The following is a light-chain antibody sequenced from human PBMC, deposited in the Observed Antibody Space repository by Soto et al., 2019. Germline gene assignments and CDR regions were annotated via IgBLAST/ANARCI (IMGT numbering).Light chain of an antibody. J-gene: IGKJ2*01. CDR1: QSIGGF. CDR3: QQYDYMPYT. CDR2: DAS. Sequence: DIQMTQSPSSLSVSVGDRVTITCRASQSIGGFLNWYQQKLGKAPKLLIYDASNLETGVPSRFSGSGSGTDFSFTISSLQAEDIATYYCQQYDYMPYTFGQGTKLEIK. V-gene: IGKV1-33*01.